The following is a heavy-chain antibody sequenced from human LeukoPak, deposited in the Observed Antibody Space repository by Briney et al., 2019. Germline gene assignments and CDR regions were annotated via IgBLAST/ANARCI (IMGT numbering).Heavy chain of an antibody. CDR1: GYTFTSYY. D-gene: IGHD5-12*01. Sequence: ASVTVSCKASGYTFTSYYMHWVRQAPGQGLEWMGIINPSGGSRRYAQRFQGRVTMTRDTSTSTVYMELSSLRSEDTAVYYCARDPLGGYDWYFDYWGQGTLVTVSS. J-gene: IGHJ4*02. CDR2: INPSGGSR. CDR3: ARDPLGGYDWYFDY. V-gene: IGHV1-46*01.